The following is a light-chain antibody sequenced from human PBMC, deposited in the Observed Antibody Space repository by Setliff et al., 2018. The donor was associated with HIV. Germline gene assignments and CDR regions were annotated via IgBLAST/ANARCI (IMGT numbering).Light chain of an antibody. CDR1: SSDVGSRYNY. Sequence: SVLAQPASVSGSPGQSITISCTGTSSDVGSRYNYVSWYQQHPGKAPKLIIFDVTYRPSGVSDRFSGSKSGNTASLTISGLQAEDEADYYCCSYLSTNNYVFGSGTKVTVL. CDR2: DVT. CDR3: CSYLSTNNYV. J-gene: IGLJ1*01. V-gene: IGLV2-14*03.